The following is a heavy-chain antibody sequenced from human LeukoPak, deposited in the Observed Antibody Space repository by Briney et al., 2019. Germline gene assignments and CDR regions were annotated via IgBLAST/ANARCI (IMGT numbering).Heavy chain of an antibody. D-gene: IGHD3-10*01. CDR1: GFTFSSYW. Sequence: GGSLRLSCAASGFTFSSYWMSWVRQAPGKGLEWVANIKEDGSEKYYVDSVKGRFTISRDNAKNSLYLQMNSLRAEDTDVYYCARAGVLWFGESKFDYWGQGTQVTVSS. J-gene: IGHJ4*02. CDR3: ARAGVLWFGESKFDY. CDR2: IKEDGSEK. V-gene: IGHV3-7*03.